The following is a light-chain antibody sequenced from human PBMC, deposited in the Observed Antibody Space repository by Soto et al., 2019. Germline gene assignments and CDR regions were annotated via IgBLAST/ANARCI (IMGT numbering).Light chain of an antibody. CDR2: GAS. Sequence: EKLLTQSPGTLFFSTGEGAQFSCRASRGVSANYLAWYQQEPGQAPTLLIYGASIRAAGIPDRFSGSGSGTDFTLTISRLEPEDFALYYCQQYVTSPVTFGQGTKVDI. CDR1: RGVSANY. J-gene: IGKJ1*01. V-gene: IGKV3-20*01. CDR3: QQYVTSPVT.